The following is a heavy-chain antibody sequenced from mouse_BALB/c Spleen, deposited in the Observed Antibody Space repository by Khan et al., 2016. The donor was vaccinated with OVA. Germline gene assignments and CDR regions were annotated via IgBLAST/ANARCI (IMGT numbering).Heavy chain of an antibody. CDR3: ARPSDSRRYFDD. J-gene: IGHJ1*01. CDR1: GFNITDTY. CDR2: IAPANGNT. V-gene: IGHV14-3*02. Sequence: EVQLQQSGAELVKPGASVKLSCTASGFNITDTYLHWVKQRPEQGLEWIGRIAPANGNTKYDPTFQGKANITSVTTSNTSYLQLNSLTSEDTAGSYDARPSDSRRYFDDWGAGTTVTVAS. D-gene: IGHD6-1*01.